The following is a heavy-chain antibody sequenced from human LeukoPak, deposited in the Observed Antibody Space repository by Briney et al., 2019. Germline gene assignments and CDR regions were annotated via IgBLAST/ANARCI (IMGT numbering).Heavy chain of an antibody. D-gene: IGHD2-2*01. Sequence: GESLKISCKGSGYRFTSYWIGWVRQMPGKGLEWMGIIYPGDSDTRYNPSFQGQVTISADKSISTAYLQWSSLKASDTAVYYCAMEGDPTTTCYGCFSYGGQGPLVPVSS. J-gene: IGHJ4*02. CDR2: IYPGDSDT. V-gene: IGHV5-51*01. CDR1: GYRFTSYW. CDR3: AMEGDPTTTCYGCFSY.